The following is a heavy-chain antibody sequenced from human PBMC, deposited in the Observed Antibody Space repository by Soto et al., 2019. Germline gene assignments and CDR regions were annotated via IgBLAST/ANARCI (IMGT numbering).Heavy chain of an antibody. CDR1: GYTFTSYG. CDR2: ISAYNGNT. CDR3: ASELKPGDAFDI. J-gene: IGHJ3*02. V-gene: IGHV1-18*01. Sequence: QVQLVQSGAEVKKPGASVKVSCKASGYTFTSYGSSWVRQAPGQGLEWMGWISAYNGNTNYAQKLQGSVTMTTDTSTSTAYMELRSLRYDDTAVYYCASELKPGDAFDIWGQGTMVTVSS.